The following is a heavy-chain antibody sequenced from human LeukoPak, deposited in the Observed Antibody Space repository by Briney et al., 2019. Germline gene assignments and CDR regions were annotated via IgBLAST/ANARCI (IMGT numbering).Heavy chain of an antibody. V-gene: IGHV3-21*01. J-gene: IGHJ4*02. CDR1: GFTFSSYS. CDR2: ISSSSSYI. D-gene: IGHD1-26*01. Sequence: NAGGSLGLSCAASGFTFSSYSMNWVRQAPGKGLEWVSSISSSSSYIYYADSVKGRFTISRDNAKNSLYLQMNSLRAEDTAVYYCARYSGSYGGWDWGQGTLVTVSS. CDR3: ARYSGSYGGWD.